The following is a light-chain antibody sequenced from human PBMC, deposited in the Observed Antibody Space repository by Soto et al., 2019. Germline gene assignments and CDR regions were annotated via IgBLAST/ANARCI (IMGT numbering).Light chain of an antibody. CDR3: QQYNNWPPLT. V-gene: IGKV3-15*01. Sequence: ERIMTQSPATLSVSPGESATLSCRASQSVSSNLAWYQQKPGQTPRLLIYGVSNRATAIPARFSGSGSETKFTLTISSLQSEDFAVYYCQQYNNWPPLTFGGGTKVEIK. CDR2: GVS. CDR1: QSVSSN. J-gene: IGKJ4*01.